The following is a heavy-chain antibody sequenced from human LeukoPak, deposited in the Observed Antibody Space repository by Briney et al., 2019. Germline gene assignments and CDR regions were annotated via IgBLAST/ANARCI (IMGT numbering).Heavy chain of an antibody. CDR3: ARETPNFRYYYYYYGMDV. CDR2: ISAYNGNT. Sequence: GASVKVSCKASGYTFTSYGISWVRQAPGQGLEWMGWISAYNGNTNYAQKLQGRVTMTTDTSTSTAYMELRSLRSDDTAVYYCARETPNFRYYYYYYGMDVWGQGTTVTVSS. CDR1: GYTFTSYG. J-gene: IGHJ6*02. D-gene: IGHD1-1*01. V-gene: IGHV1-18*01.